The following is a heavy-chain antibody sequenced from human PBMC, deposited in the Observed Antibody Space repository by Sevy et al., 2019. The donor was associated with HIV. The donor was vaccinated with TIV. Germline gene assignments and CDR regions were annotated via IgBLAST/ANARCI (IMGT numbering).Heavy chain of an antibody. Sequence: GGSLRLSCAASGLTFRNYAMHWVRQAPGKGLEWVASIWNDGNNKYYTDSVKGRFTISRDNSKNTLYLQMNNLRVEDTAVYYCAGYSGTYSWDYWGQGALVTVSS. CDR1: GLTFRNYA. V-gene: IGHV3-33*01. D-gene: IGHD1-26*01. CDR3: AGYSGTYSWDY. J-gene: IGHJ4*02. CDR2: IWNDGNNK.